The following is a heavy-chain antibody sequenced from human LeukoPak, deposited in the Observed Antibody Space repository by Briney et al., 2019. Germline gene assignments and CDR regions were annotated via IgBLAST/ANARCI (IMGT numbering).Heavy chain of an antibody. CDR3: ARGGAVANVFDY. CDR1: GFTFSSYA. Sequence: GGSLRLSCAASGFTFSSYAMHWVRQAPGKGLEWVAVISYDGSNKYYADSVKGRFTISRDSSKNTLYLQMNSLRAEDTAVYYCARGGAVANVFDYWGQGTLVTVSS. V-gene: IGHV3-30*04. CDR2: ISYDGSNK. J-gene: IGHJ4*02. D-gene: IGHD6-19*01.